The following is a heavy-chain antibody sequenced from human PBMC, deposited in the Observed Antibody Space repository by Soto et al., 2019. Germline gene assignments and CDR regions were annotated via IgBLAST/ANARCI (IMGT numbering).Heavy chain of an antibody. D-gene: IGHD5-18*01. CDR1: GFTFSSYW. V-gene: IGHV3-74*01. J-gene: IGHJ6*02. CDR3: AREWIQLWLHYYYGMDV. Sequence: GSLRLSCAASGFTFSSYWMHWVRQAPGKGLVWVSRINSDGSSTSYADSVKGRFTISRDNAKNTLYLQMNSLRAEDTAVYYCAREWIQLWLHYYYGMDVWGQGTTVTVSS. CDR2: INSDGSST.